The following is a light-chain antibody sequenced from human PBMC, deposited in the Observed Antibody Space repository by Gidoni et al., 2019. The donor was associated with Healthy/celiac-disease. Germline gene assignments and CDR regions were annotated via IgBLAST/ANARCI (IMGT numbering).Light chain of an antibody. CDR2: DAS. CDR1: QDSSNY. J-gene: IGKJ2*03. V-gene: IGKV1-33*01. Sequence: DIQMTQSPSSLSASVGDRVTITCQASQDSSNYLNWYQQKQGKAPKLLIYDASNLETGVPSRFSGSGSGTDFTFTISSLQPEDIETYYCQQYDNLPPYSFGQGTKLEIK. CDR3: QQYDNLPPYS.